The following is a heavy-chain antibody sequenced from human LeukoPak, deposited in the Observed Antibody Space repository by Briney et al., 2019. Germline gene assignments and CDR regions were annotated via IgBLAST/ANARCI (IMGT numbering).Heavy chain of an antibody. Sequence: PSETLSLTCTVSGGSISSYYWSWIRQPPGKGLEWIGYIYYSGSTNYNPSLKSRATISVDTSKNQFSLKLSSVTAADTAVYYCARAVAGTAFDYWGQGTLVTVSS. V-gene: IGHV4-59*08. CDR3: ARAVAGTAFDY. CDR2: IYYSGST. D-gene: IGHD6-19*01. J-gene: IGHJ4*02. CDR1: GGSISSYY.